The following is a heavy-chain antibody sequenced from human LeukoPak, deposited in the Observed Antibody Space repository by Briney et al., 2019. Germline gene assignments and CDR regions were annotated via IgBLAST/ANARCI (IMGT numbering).Heavy chain of an antibody. Sequence: GSLRLSCAASGFTFSSYSMNWVRQPPGKGLEWIGSIYYSGSTYYNPSLKSRVTISVDTSKNQFSLKLSSVTAADTAVYYCARGGYGSGSYYNRNLFDYWGQGTLVTVSS. D-gene: IGHD3-10*01. CDR1: GFTFSSYSMN. V-gene: IGHV4-39*01. CDR2: IYYSGST. J-gene: IGHJ4*02. CDR3: ARGGYGSGSYYNRNLFDY.